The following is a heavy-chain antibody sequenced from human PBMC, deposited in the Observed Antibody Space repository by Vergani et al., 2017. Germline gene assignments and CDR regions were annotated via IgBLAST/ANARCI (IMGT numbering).Heavy chain of an antibody. CDR1: GFSFRGHG. V-gene: IGHV3-30*18. CDR3: SKDLSYSTAWPHFDF. CDR2: ISYDGDRR. Sequence: QVHLVESGGGVVQPGRSLTLSCVASGFSFRGHGMHWVRQAPGKGLEWVAKISYDGDRRDYGDFAKGRFTISRDSYKTVYLQMHSMRVEETAMYFCSKDLSYSTAWPHFDFRGQGTLVTVSS. D-gene: IGHD4-11*01. J-gene: IGHJ4*02.